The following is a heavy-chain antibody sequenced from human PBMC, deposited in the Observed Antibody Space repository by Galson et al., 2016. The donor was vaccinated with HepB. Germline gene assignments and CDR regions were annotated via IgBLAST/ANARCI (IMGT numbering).Heavy chain of an antibody. CDR2: ISSDGNTA. Sequence: SLRLSCAASGFTFSSYWMHWVRQGSGRGLMWVSRISSDGNTATYADSVKGRFTISRDNAKNTLYLQMNSLRAEDTAMYFCTRDLATVADTWFDPWGQGTLVTVSS. J-gene: IGHJ5*02. CDR3: TRDLATVADTWFDP. CDR1: GFTFSSYW. D-gene: IGHD6-19*01. V-gene: IGHV3-74*01.